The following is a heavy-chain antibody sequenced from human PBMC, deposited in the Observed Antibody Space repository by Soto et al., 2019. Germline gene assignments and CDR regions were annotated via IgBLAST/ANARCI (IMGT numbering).Heavy chain of an antibody. V-gene: IGHV3-30-3*01. CDR2: ISYDGSNK. Sequence: GGSLRLSCAASGFTFSSYAMHWVRQAPGKGLEWVAVISYDGSNKYYADSVKGRFTISRDNSKNTLYLQMNSLRAEDTAVYYCAREPYYYGSRCFDYWGQGTLVTVSS. D-gene: IGHD3-10*01. CDR1: GFTFSSYA. CDR3: AREPYYYGSRCFDY. J-gene: IGHJ4*02.